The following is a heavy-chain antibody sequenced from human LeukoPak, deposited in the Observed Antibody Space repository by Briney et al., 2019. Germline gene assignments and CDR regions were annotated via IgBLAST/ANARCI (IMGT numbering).Heavy chain of an antibody. Sequence: GGSLRLSCAASGFTFSSYSMTWVRQAPGKGLEWVSSISSSSSYIYYADSVKGRFTISRDNAKNSLYLQMNSLRAEDTTVYYCARDYYSSSWYFQHWGQGTLVTVSS. V-gene: IGHV3-21*01. CDR2: ISSSSSYI. CDR1: GFTFSSYS. D-gene: IGHD6-6*01. CDR3: ARDYYSSSWYFQH. J-gene: IGHJ1*01.